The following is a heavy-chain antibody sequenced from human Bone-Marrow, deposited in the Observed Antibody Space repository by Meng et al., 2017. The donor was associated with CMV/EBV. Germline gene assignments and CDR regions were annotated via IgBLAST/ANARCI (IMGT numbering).Heavy chain of an antibody. V-gene: IGHV3-30-3*01. D-gene: IGHD3-3*01. CDR3: AKDRGDGRFFEWLTNWFDP. Sequence: GESLKISCAASGFAFSSFTMHWVRQAPGKGLEWVAVISYDGSITYYADSVKGRFTISRDNSKNTLYLQMNSLRAEDTAIYYCAKDRGDGRFFEWLTNWFDPWGQGTLVTVSS. CDR1: GFAFSSFT. CDR2: ISYDGSIT. J-gene: IGHJ5*02.